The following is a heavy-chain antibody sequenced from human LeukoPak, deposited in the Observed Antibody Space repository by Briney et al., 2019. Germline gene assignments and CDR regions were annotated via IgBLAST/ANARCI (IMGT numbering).Heavy chain of an antibody. Sequence: GESPNTSCQASGYRLTHFWIGWVRQLPGEGLEWMGVVFPDDSDTAYSPSFQGQVTISADKSISTAYLQWSSLKPSDSAMYFCARQRGNSGAINWFDPWGQGTLVTVTS. CDR3: ARQRGNSGAINWFDP. D-gene: IGHD3-10*01. V-gene: IGHV5-51*01. CDR2: VFPDDSDT. CDR1: GYRLTHFW. J-gene: IGHJ5*02.